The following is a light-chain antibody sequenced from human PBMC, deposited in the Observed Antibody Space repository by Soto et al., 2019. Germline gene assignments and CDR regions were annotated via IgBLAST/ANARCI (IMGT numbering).Light chain of an antibody. V-gene: IGKV1-5*03. CDR3: QQYNSYPYS. Sequence: DIPMTQSPSTLSASVGDRVTLTCRASQSISSWFGWYQQKPGKAPKLLIYEASKLESGVPSRFSGSGSGTEFTLTISSLQPEDFAAYYCQQYNSYPYSVGGGTKLEIK. CDR1: QSISSW. J-gene: IGKJ4*01. CDR2: EAS.